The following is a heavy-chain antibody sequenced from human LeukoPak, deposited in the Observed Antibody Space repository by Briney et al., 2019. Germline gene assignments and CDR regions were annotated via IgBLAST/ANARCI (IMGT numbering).Heavy chain of an antibody. J-gene: IGHJ5*02. Sequence: SETLSLTCAVYGGSFSGYYWSWIRQPPGKGLEWIGEINHSGSTNYNPSLKSRVTISVDTSKNRFSLKLSSVTAADTAVYYCARVVTPRSAWFDPWGQGTLVTVSS. CDR2: INHSGST. CDR1: GGSFSGYY. D-gene: IGHD4-4*01. V-gene: IGHV4-34*01. CDR3: ARVVTPRSAWFDP.